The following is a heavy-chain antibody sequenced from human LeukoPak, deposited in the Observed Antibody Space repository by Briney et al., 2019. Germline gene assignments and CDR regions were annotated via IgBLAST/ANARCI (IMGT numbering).Heavy chain of an antibody. J-gene: IGHJ4*02. Sequence: KPSETLSLNCAVYGGSFSGYYWSWIRQPPGKGLEWIGEINHSGSTNYNPSLKSRVTISVDTSKNQFSLKLSSVTAADTAVYYCARQGLSGSYYFDYWGQGTLVTVSS. D-gene: IGHD1-26*01. V-gene: IGHV4-34*01. CDR3: ARQGLSGSYYFDY. CDR1: GGSFSGYY. CDR2: INHSGST.